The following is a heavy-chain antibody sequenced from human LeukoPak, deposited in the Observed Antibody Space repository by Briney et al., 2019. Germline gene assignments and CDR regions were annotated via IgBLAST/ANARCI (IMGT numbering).Heavy chain of an antibody. Sequence: GASVKVSCKASGYTFTSYYMHWVRQAPGQGLEWMGIINPSGGSTSYAQKFQGRVTMTRDTSTSTVYMELSSLRSEDTAVYYCATDHYDSSGYLYYFDYWGQGTLVTVSS. V-gene: IGHV1-46*01. CDR1: GYTFTSYY. CDR2: INPSGGST. CDR3: ATDHYDSSGYLYYFDY. D-gene: IGHD3-22*01. J-gene: IGHJ4*02.